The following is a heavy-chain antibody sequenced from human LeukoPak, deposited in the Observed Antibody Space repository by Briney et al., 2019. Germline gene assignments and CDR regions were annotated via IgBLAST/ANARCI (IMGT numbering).Heavy chain of an antibody. J-gene: IGHJ4*02. CDR2: ISSSSSYI. D-gene: IGHD2-15*01. CDR3: ARDRESYCSGGRCSNFDY. V-gene: IGHV3-21*01. Sequence: GSLRLSCAASGFTFSSYSMNWVRQVPGKGLEWVSSISSSSSYIYYADSVKGRFTISRDNAKKSLYLQMNSLRAEDTAVYYCARDRESYCSGGRCSNFDYWAQGTLVTVSS. CDR1: GFTFSSYS.